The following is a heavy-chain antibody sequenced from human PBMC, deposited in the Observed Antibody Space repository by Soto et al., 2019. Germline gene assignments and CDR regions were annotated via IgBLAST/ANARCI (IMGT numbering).Heavy chain of an antibody. D-gene: IGHD1-26*01. Sequence: EASVKVSCKVSGYTLTELSMHWVRQAPGKRLEWKGGFDPEDGETIYAQKFQGRVTMTEDTSTDTAYMELSSLRSEDTAVYYCAAVGATTVGDYYYYYGMDVWGQGTTVTVSS. CDR3: AAVGATTVGDYYYYYGMDV. J-gene: IGHJ6*02. CDR1: GYTLTELS. V-gene: IGHV1-24*01. CDR2: FDPEDGET.